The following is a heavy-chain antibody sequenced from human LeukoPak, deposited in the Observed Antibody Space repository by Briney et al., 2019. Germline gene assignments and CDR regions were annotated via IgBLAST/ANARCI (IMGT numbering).Heavy chain of an antibody. V-gene: IGHV3-66*02. CDR2: IYSGGST. CDR1: GFTVSSNY. CDR3: ARGDSSSWYYFDY. Sequence: TGGSLRLSCAASGFTVSSNYISWVRQAPGKGLEWVSVIYSGGSTYYADSVKGRFTVSRDNSKNTLYLQINSLRAEDTAVYYCARGDSSSWYYFDYWGQGTLVTVSS. J-gene: IGHJ4*02. D-gene: IGHD6-13*01.